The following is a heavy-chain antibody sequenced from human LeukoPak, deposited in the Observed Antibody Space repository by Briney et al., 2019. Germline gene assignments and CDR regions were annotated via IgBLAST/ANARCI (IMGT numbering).Heavy chain of an antibody. V-gene: IGHV4-34*12. J-gene: IGHJ3*02. CDR1: GGSLSGYY. Sequence: SETLSLICAVYGGSLSGYYWSWIRQPPGQGLEWIGELVHSGNTKYNPSLKSRVTISVDTSKNQFSLTLTSVTAADTAVYYCARFGSSTWYKGAFEIWGQGTMVTVAS. CDR2: LVHSGNT. CDR3: ARFGSSTWYKGAFEI. D-gene: IGHD1-1*01.